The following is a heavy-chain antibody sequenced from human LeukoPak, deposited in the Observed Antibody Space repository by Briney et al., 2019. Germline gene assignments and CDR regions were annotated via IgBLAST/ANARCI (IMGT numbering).Heavy chain of an antibody. CDR3: AGDDCSSSSCYLFH. Sequence: PSETLSLTCTVSGGSISSTPHYWGWIRQPAGKGLEWMGRISSAGHTNYSPFLKGRVLLSVDTSRNQSSLKLTSVTAADTAVYYCAGDDCSSSSCYLFHWGQGTLVTVSS. V-gene: IGHV4-61*02. D-gene: IGHD2-2*01. CDR1: GGSISSTPHY. J-gene: IGHJ4*02. CDR2: ISSAGHT.